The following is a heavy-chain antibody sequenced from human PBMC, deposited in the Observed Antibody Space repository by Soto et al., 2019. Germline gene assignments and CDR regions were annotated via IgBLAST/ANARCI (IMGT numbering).Heavy chain of an antibody. Sequence: SETLSLTCTVSGGSTSSYYWSWIRQSAGKGLGWIGRFYTSGGTNYNPSLEGRVTMSVDTSKNQFSLKLSSVTAADTAVYYCARGTNSSNYYFAYGLDVWGQGTTVTVSS. CDR1: GGSTSSYY. V-gene: IGHV4-4*07. J-gene: IGHJ6*02. CDR3: ARGTNSSNYYFAYGLDV. D-gene: IGHD6-13*01. CDR2: FYTSGGT.